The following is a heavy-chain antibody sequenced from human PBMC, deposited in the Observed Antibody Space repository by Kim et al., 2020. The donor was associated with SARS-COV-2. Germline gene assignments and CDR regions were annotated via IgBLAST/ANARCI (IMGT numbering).Heavy chain of an antibody. CDR3: VLLWFGEAF. D-gene: IGHD3-10*01. V-gene: IGHV1-69*13. Sequence: SVKVSCETSGVTFNSHTIAWVRQAPGQGLEWMGGLIPITATTKYAQRFQARVAITADESTSTAYMELSSLHFEDTAMYYCVLLWFGEAFWGQGTLVTVSS. CDR2: LIPITATT. CDR1: GVTFNSHT. J-gene: IGHJ4*02.